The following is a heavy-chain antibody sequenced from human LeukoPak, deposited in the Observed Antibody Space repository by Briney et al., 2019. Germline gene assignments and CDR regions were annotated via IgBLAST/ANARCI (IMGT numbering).Heavy chain of an antibody. CDR1: GFTFGSFI. CDR2: ISTPSIYI. D-gene: IGHD3-22*01. CDR3: ARDWGNYDSSGYYQYYFDY. V-gene: IGHV3-21*01. Sequence: GGSLRLSCAASGFTFGSFIFNWVRQAPGKGLEWVSSISTPSIYIYYADSVKGRFTMSRDNAKNSLYLQMNSLRAEDTAVYYCARDWGNYDSSGYYQYYFDYWGQGTLVTVSS. J-gene: IGHJ4*02.